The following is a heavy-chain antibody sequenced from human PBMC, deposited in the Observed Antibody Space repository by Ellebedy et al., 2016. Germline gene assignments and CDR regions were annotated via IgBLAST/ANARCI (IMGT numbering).Heavy chain of an antibody. CDR3: ARDPRLGGMDV. Sequence: SETLSLXXAVYGGSFSGYYWSWIRQPPGKGLEWIGEINHSGSTNYNPSLKSRVTISVDRSKNQFSLKLNSVTAADTAVYYCARDPRLGGMDVWGQGTTVTVSS. J-gene: IGHJ6*02. V-gene: IGHV4-34*01. CDR1: GGSFSGYY. D-gene: IGHD3-16*01. CDR2: INHSGST.